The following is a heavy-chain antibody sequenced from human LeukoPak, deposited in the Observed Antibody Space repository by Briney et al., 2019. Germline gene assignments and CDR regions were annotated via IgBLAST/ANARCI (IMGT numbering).Heavy chain of an antibody. V-gene: IGHV1-8*01. D-gene: IGHD5-18*01. J-gene: IGHJ6*03. Sequence: ASVKVSCKASGYTFTSYDINWVRQATGQGLEWMGWMNPNSGNTGYAQKFQGRVTMTRNTSISTAYMELSSLRSEDTAVYYCARTYLGNTAGGYYYYMDVWGKGTTVTISS. CDR1: GYTFTSYD. CDR2: MNPNSGNT. CDR3: ARTYLGNTAGGYYYYMDV.